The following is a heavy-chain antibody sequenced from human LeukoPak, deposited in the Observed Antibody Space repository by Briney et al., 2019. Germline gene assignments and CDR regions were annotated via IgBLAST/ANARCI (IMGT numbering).Heavy chain of an antibody. CDR2: INPSGGST. CDR3: ARLPRREYSSGWSVFDY. Sequence: ASVKVSCKASGYTFTSYYMHWVQQAPGQGLEWMGIINPSGGSTSYAQKFQGRVTMTRDTSTSTVYMELSSLRSEDTAVYYCARLPRREYSSGWSVFDYWGQGTLVTVSS. J-gene: IGHJ4*02. V-gene: IGHV1-46*01. CDR1: GYTFTSYY. D-gene: IGHD6-19*01.